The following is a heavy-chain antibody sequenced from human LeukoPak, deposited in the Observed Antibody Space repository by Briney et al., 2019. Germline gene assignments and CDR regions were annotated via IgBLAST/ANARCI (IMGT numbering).Heavy chain of an antibody. Sequence: ASVKVSCKASGYTFTDYYIHWVRQAPGHGLEWMGWVNPHSGSTNYAQRFQGRVTMTRDTSISTAYMELSRLRSDDTAVYYCARDRVLRYFDWTQIDYWGQGTLVTVSS. CDR3: ARDRVLRYFDWTQIDY. CDR2: VNPHSGST. V-gene: IGHV1-2*02. D-gene: IGHD3-9*01. J-gene: IGHJ4*02. CDR1: GYTFTDYY.